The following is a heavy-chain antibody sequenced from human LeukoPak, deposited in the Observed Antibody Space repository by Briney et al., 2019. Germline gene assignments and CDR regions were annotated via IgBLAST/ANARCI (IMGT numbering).Heavy chain of an antibody. V-gene: IGHV3-21*01. CDR2: ISSSSSYI. D-gene: IGHD3-22*01. CDR3: ARTPTYYYDSSGHDDNY. CDR1: GYTFSSFA. Sequence: GGSLRLSCAASGYTFSSFAMHWVRQAQGKGLEWVSSISSSSSYIYYAASVKGRFTISRDNAKNSLYLQMNSLRAEDTAVYYCARTPTYYYDSSGHDDNYWGQGTLVTVSS. J-gene: IGHJ4*02.